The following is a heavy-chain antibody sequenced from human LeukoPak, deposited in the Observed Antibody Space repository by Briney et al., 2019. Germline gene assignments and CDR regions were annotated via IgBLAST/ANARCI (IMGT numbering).Heavy chain of an antibody. CDR1: GFTFSSYA. J-gene: IGHJ4*02. CDR2: ISGSGGST. CDR3: AKGALYDFWSGFYYFDY. Sequence: PGGSLRLSCAASGFTFSSYAMSWVRQAPGKGLEWVSAISGSGGSTYHADSVKGRFTISRDNSKNTLYLQMNSLRAEDTAVYYCAKGALYDFWSGFYYFDYWGQGTLVTVSS. V-gene: IGHV3-23*01. D-gene: IGHD3-3*01.